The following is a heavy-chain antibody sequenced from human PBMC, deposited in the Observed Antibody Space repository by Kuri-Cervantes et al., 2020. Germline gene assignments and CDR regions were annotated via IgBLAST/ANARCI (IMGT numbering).Heavy chain of an antibody. CDR3: ARAEGKWSLDY. J-gene: IGHJ4*02. CDR1: GYIFTSFY. Sequence: ASVKVSCKTSGYIFTSFYMHLVRQAPGQGLEWMAIINPNGGHTTYAQKFQGRISVISDTSTSTLYMELSSLRSEDTAKYYCARAEGKWSLDYWGQGTLVTVSS. V-gene: IGHV1-46*01. D-gene: IGHD2-15*01. CDR2: INPNGGHT.